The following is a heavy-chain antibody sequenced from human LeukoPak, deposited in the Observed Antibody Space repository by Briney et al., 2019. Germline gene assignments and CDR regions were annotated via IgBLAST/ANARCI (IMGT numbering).Heavy chain of an antibody. CDR3: ARCTRDYSSSHYYYYMDV. CDR1: RYTFTSYG. CDR2: ISAYNGNT. Sequence: GASVKVSCKASRYTFTSYGISWVRQAPGQGLEWMGWISAYNGNTNYAQKLQGRVTMTTDTSTSTAYMELRSLRSDDTAVYYCARCTRDYSSSHYYYYMDVWGKGTTVTVSS. V-gene: IGHV1-18*01. D-gene: IGHD4-17*01. J-gene: IGHJ6*03.